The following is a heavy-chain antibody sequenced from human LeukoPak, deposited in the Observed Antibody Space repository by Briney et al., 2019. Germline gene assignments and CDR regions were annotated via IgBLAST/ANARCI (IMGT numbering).Heavy chain of an antibody. V-gene: IGHV4-59*08. D-gene: IGHD6-13*01. CDR2: IYYSGST. CDR3: ARTYSSSWSQPYLDY. CDR1: GGSINNYY. Sequence: KPSETLSLTCTGSGGSINNYYWSWLRQPPGKGLEWIGYIYYSGSTNYNPSLKSRVTISVDTSKNPFSLKLSSVTAADTAVYYCARTYSSSWSQPYLDYWGQGTLVTVSS. J-gene: IGHJ4*02.